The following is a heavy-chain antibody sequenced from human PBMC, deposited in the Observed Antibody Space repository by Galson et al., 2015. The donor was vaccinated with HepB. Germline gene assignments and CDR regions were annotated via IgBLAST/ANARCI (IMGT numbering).Heavy chain of an antibody. CDR2: IYWDDDK. J-gene: IGHJ4*02. V-gene: IGHV2-5*02. Sequence: PALVKPTQTLTLTCTFSGFSLSTSGVGVGWIRQPPGKALEWLALIYWDDDKRYSPSLKSRLTITKDTSKNQVVLTMTNMDPVDTATYYCAHRGRGSGSYYNSFDYWGQGTLVTVSS. D-gene: IGHD3-10*01. CDR1: GFSLSTSGVG. CDR3: AHRGRGSGSYYNSFDY.